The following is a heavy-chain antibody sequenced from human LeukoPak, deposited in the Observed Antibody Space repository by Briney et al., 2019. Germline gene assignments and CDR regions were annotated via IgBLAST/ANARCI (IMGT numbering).Heavy chain of an antibody. CDR1: GFTFSSYA. CDR3: ARVSSSLGSGSYYVDY. CDR2: ISGSGGNT. Sequence: PGGSLRLSCAASGFTFSSYAMSWVRQAPGKGLEWVSAISGSGGNTYYADSVKGRFTISRDNSKNTLYLQMNSLRAEDTAVYYCARVSSSLGSGSYYVDYWGQGTLVTVSS. D-gene: IGHD1-26*01. V-gene: IGHV3-23*01. J-gene: IGHJ4*02.